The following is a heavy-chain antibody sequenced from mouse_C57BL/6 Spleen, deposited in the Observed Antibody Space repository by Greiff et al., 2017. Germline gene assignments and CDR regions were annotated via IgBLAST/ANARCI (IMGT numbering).Heavy chain of an antibody. J-gene: IGHJ3*01. D-gene: IGHD2-4*01. CDR1: GYTFTSYW. V-gene: IGHV1-64*01. CDR2: IHPTSGST. CDR3: ANPFYYDYPSLAY. Sequence: QVQLKQPGAELVKPGASVKLSCKASGYTFTSYWMHWVKQRPGQGLEWIGMIHPTSGSTNYNEKFKSKATLTVDKSSSTAYMQLSSLTSEDSAVYYCANPFYYDYPSLAYWGQGTLVTVSA.